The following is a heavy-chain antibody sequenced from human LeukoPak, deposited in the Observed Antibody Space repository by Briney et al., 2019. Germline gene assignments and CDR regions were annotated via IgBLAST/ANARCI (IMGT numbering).Heavy chain of an antibody. CDR1: GYTFTSYD. J-gene: IGHJ5*02. CDR3: ARERVWGLSA. D-gene: IGHD1-26*01. V-gene: IGHV1-8*02. CDR2: MNPNSGNT. Sequence: ASVKVSCKASGYTFTSYDINWVRQATGQGLEWMGWMNPNSGNTDYAQKLQGRVTMTTDTSTSTAYMELRSLRSDDTAVYYCARERVWGLSAWGQGTLVTVSS.